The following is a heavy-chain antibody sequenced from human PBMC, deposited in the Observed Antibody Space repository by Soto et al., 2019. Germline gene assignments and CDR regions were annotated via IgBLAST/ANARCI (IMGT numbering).Heavy chain of an antibody. Sequence: QVQLVQSGAEVKKPGSSVKVSCKASGGTFSSYAISWVRQAPGQGLEWMGGIIPIFGTANYAQKFQGRVTLTAVASTGTAHRELSSLSAEDMAVYSCASGGWALVLVCDCCYGMDVGGQGTTVTVSS. CDR1: GGTFSSYA. CDR2: IIPIFGTA. D-gene: IGHD1-26*01. J-gene: IGHJ6*02. CDR3: ASGGWALVLVCDCCYGMDV. V-gene: IGHV1-69*12.